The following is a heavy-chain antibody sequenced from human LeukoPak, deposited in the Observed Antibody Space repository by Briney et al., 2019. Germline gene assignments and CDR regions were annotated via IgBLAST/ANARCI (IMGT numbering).Heavy chain of an antibody. V-gene: IGHV1-18*01. CDR3: ARVGYDILTGYKTGDY. J-gene: IGHJ4*02. CDR2: ISAYNGNT. D-gene: IGHD3-9*01. CDR1: GYTFTSYG. Sequence: GASVKVSCKASGYTFTSYGISWVRQAPGQGLEWMGWISAYNGNTNYAQKLQGRVTMTTDTSTSTAYMELRSLRSDDTAVYYCARVGYDILTGYKTGDYWGQGTLVTVSS.